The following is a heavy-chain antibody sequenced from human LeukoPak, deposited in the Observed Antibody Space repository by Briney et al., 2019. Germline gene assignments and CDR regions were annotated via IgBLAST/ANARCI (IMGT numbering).Heavy chain of an antibody. J-gene: IGHJ4*02. V-gene: IGHV3-7*01. CDR1: EFIFRNYW. D-gene: IGHD3-10*01. CDR3: ARDLFASGSYDL. Sequence: GGSLRLSCAASEFIFRNYWMAWVRQAPGKGLEWVGNINPDGGVKVYADSVKGRFFISRDNAQDSLHLQISLLRVEDTAVYYCARDLFASGSYDLWGQGTLVTVSS. CDR2: INPDGGVK.